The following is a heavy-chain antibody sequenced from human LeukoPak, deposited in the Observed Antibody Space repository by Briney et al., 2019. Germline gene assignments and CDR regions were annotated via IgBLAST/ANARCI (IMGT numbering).Heavy chain of an antibody. CDR3: ASLWCSGGSCFIEY. Sequence: SETLSLTCAVSGGSISSGGYSWSWIRQPPGKGLEWIRYIYHSGSTYYNPSLRSRVTISLDRSKNQFSLELSSVTAADTAVYYCASLWCSGGSCFIEYWGQGTLVTVSS. J-gene: IGHJ4*02. CDR1: GGSISSGGYS. CDR2: IYHSGST. V-gene: IGHV4-30-2*01. D-gene: IGHD2-15*01.